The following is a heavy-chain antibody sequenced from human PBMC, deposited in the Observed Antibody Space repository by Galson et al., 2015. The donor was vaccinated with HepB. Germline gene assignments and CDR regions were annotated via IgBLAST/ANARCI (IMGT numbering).Heavy chain of an antibody. J-gene: IGHJ6*02. Sequence: ETLSLTCTVSGGSISNYYWSWIRQPPGKGLEWIGFIYYTGSTNYNPSLKSRVTISIDTSKNQFSLKLTSVTAADTAVYYCARQGFGSWNLNFFGMDVWGQGTTVIVSS. D-gene: IGHD6-13*01. V-gene: IGHV4-59*08. CDR1: GGSISNYY. CDR2: IYYTGST. CDR3: ARQGFGSWNLNFFGMDV.